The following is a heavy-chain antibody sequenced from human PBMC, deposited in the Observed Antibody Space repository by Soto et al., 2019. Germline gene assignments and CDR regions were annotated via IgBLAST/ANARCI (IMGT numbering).Heavy chain of an antibody. J-gene: IGHJ5*02. V-gene: IGHV4-39*02. Sequence: KLSETLSLTCTVSGGSISSSSYYWGWIRQPPGKGLEWIGSIYYSGSTYYNPSLKSRVTISVDTSKNQFSLKLSSVTAADTAVYYCARDDTDILGELEPQGFDPWGQGALVTVSS. CDR2: IYYSGST. CDR1: GGSISSSSYY. CDR3: ARDDTDILGELEPQGFDP. D-gene: IGHD3-10*01.